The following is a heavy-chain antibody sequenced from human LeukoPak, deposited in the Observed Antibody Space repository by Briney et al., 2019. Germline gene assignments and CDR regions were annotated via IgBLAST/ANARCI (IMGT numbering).Heavy chain of an antibody. D-gene: IGHD5-24*01. CDR2: IYYSGST. J-gene: IGHJ6*03. CDR3: ARLGADGYANYYYYYMDV. CDR1: GGSISSYY. V-gene: IGHV4-59*01. Sequence: PSETLSLTCTVSGGSISSYYWSWIRQPPGKGLEWIGYIYYSGSTNYKPSLKSRVTISVDTSKNQFSLKLSSVTAADTAVYYCARLGADGYANYYYYYMDVWGKGTTVTVSS.